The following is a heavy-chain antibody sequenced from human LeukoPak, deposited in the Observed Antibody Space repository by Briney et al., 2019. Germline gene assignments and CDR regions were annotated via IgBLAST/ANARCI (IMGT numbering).Heavy chain of an antibody. CDR1: GFTFSSYS. CDR3: ARRYDFWSGYYPIDY. Sequence: GGSLRLSCAASGFTFSSYSMNWVRQAPGKGLEWVSSISSSSSYIYYADSVKGRFTISRDNAKHSLYLQMNSLRAEDTAVYYCARRYDFWSGYYPIDYWGQGTLVTVSS. D-gene: IGHD3-3*01. J-gene: IGHJ4*02. CDR2: ISSSSSYI. V-gene: IGHV3-21*01.